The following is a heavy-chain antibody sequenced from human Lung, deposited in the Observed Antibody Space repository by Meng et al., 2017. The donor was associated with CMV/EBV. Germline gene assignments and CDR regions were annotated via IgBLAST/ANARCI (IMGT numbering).Heavy chain of an antibody. CDR2: IIPLLDIT. D-gene: IGHD3-3*01. CDR3: ARSTSKYDFWSGYPHFLDP. Sequence: SVXVSCKVSGGIFSSSAISWVRQAPGQGLEWMGRIIPLLDITNYAPNFQGRVTITADKSTSTAYMEMSSLRYDDTAFYYCARSTSKYDFWSGYPHFLDPXGQGXQVTVSS. CDR1: GGIFSSSA. J-gene: IGHJ5*02. V-gene: IGHV1-69*04.